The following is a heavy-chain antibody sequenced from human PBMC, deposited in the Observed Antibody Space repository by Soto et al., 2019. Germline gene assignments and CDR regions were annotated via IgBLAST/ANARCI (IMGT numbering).Heavy chain of an antibody. J-gene: IGHJ4*02. Sequence: SGPTLVNPTQTLTLTCTFSGFSLSTTGMCVNWIRQPPGKALEWLALIDWDDDKYYSTSLKTRLTISKDTSKNQVVLTKTKKDPVDTATYYCARISRVTTQHFDYWGQGTLVTVSS. CDR3: ARISRVTTQHFDY. V-gene: IGHV2-70*01. CDR1: GFSLSTTGMC. D-gene: IGHD4-17*01. CDR2: IDWDDDK.